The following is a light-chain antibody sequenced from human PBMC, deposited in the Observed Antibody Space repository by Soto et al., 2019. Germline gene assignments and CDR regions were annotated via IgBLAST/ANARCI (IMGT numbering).Light chain of an antibody. J-gene: IGLJ1*01. CDR2: EVT. CDR3: GSITSSTTSV. Sequence: QSALAQPASVSGSPGQSITISCTGSSSDFGGYNYVSCYQHHPGKAPKLMIYEVTNRPSGVSDRFSGSKSGNTASLTISGLQTEDEADYYCGSITSSTTSVFGTGTKVTVL. CDR1: SSDFGGYNY. V-gene: IGLV2-14*01.